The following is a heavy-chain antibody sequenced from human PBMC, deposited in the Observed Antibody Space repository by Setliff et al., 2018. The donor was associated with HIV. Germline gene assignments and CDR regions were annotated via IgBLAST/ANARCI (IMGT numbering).Heavy chain of an antibody. CDR1: GFSFDDYC. Sequence: GGSLRLSCEASGFSFDDYCMNWVRQAPGKGLEWVSYISSKRTSIYYADSVKGRFTISRDNDNNSLYLQMSGLSAEDTAVYYCARGPTTVTNYYYYCMDVWGKGTTVTVSS. J-gene: IGHJ6*03. D-gene: IGHD4-17*01. CDR3: ARGPTTVTNYYYYCMDV. CDR2: ISSKRTSI. V-gene: IGHV3-48*01.